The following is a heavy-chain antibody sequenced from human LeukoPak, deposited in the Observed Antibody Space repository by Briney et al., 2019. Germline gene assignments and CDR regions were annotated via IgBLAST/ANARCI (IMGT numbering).Heavy chain of an antibody. Sequence: SQTLSLTCAISGDSVSSNSAAWDWIRQSPSRGLEWLGRTYYRSKLYNDYAVSVKSRISINPDTSKNQFSLQLNSVTPEDTAVYYCARNPIAGVGGNWFDPWGQGTLVTVSS. J-gene: IGHJ5*02. CDR2: TYYRSKLYN. CDR1: GDSVSSNSAA. V-gene: IGHV6-1*01. CDR3: ARNPIAGVGGNWFDP. D-gene: IGHD6-13*01.